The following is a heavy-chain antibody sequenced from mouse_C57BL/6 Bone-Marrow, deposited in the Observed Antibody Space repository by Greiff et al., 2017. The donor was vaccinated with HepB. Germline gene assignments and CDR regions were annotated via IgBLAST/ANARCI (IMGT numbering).Heavy chain of an antibody. CDR1: GFSLSTFGMG. D-gene: IGHD2-5*01. Sequence: QVTLKESGPGILQPSQTLSLTCSFSGFSLSTFGMGVGWIRQPSGKGLEWLAHIWWDDDKYYNPALKSRLTISKDTSKNQVFLKIANVDTADTATYYCARIAFYYSKARYGMDYWGQGTSVTVSS. CDR2: IWWDDDK. V-gene: IGHV8-8*01. CDR3: ARIAFYYSKARYGMDY. J-gene: IGHJ4*01.